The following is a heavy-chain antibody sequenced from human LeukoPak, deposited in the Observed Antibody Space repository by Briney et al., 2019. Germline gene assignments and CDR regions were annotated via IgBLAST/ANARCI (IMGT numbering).Heavy chain of an antibody. J-gene: IGHJ6*03. CDR3: ARAAGGTRNYYMDV. CDR1: GYTFTGYY. V-gene: IGHV1-2*06. CDR2: INPNSGGT. Sequence: ASVKVSCKASGYTFTGYYMHWVRQAPGQGLEWMGRINPNSGGTNYAQKFQGRVTIIRNTSISTAYMELSSLRSEDTAVYYCARAAGGTRNYYMDVWAKGTTVTVSS. D-gene: IGHD3-16*01.